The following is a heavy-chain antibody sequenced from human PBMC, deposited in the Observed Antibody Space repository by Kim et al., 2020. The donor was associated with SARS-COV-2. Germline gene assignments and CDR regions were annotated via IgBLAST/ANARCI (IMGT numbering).Heavy chain of an antibody. J-gene: IGHJ4*02. CDR3: AKDQGQSYFDY. V-gene: IGHV3-23*03. CDR2: T. Sequence: TYYAGSVKGRFTIARENSKNTLYLQMNSLRAEDTAVYYCAKDQGQSYFDYWGQGTLVTVSS. D-gene: IGHD4-4*01.